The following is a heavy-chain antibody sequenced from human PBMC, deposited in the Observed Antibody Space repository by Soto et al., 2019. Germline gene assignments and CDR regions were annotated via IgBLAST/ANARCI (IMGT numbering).Heavy chain of an antibody. CDR2: IKSDGSST. Sequence: EVQLVESGGGLVQPGGSLRLSCAASGFSFSSYWMHWVRQAPGKGLVWVSRIKSDGSSTTYADSVKGRFTISRDNAKNTLYLQMNSLRAEDTAVYYCATRSSLWPFDIWGQGTMVTVSS. CDR1: GFSFSSYW. D-gene: IGHD1-26*01. V-gene: IGHV3-74*01. CDR3: ATRSSLWPFDI. J-gene: IGHJ3*02.